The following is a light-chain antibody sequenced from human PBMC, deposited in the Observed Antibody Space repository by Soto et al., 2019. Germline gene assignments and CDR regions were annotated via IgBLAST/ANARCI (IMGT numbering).Light chain of an antibody. J-gene: IGLJ2*01. V-gene: IGLV4-69*01. Sequence: QPVLTQSPSVSASLGASVKLTCTLSSGHSNYAIAWHQQQPEKGPRYLMKLNSDGSHSKGDGIPDRFSGSSSGAERYLTISSLQSEDDADYYCQTWDTGIQVFGGGTKLTVL. CDR2: LNSDGSH. CDR3: QTWDTGIQV. CDR1: SGHSNYA.